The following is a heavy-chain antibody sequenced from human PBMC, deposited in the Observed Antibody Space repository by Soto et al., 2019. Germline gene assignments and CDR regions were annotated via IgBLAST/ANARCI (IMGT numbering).Heavy chain of an antibody. CDR1: GFPFSSYG. V-gene: IGHV3-33*01. CDR3: ASSIN. Sequence: GGSLRLSCAASGFPFSSYGMHWVRQAQGKGLDWVAVIWYDGSNKDYADSVKGRFTISRDNSKDTLFLQMNNLRVDDTAVYYCASSINWGQGTLVTVSS. CDR2: IWYDGSNK. J-gene: IGHJ4*02.